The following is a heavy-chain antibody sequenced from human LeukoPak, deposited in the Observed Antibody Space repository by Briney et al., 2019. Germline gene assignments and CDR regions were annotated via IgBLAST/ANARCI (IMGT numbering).Heavy chain of an antibody. Sequence: GGSLRLSCAASGSNVTYNYMTWVRQAPGKGLEWVSLIDSGGTTYYADSLKGRFTISRHTSNNTLFLQMNSLRPEDTAVYYCARTSYYCDMDVWGQGTTVTVSS. CDR1: GSNVTYNY. CDR2: IDSGGTT. J-gene: IGHJ6*02. CDR3: ARTSYYCDMDV. V-gene: IGHV3-53*04.